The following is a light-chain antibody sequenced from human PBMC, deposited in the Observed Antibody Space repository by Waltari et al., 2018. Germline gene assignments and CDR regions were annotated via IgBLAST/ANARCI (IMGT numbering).Light chain of an antibody. CDR2: WAT. J-gene: IGKJ1*01. CDR1: RSLSSSSNNKIS. V-gene: IGKV4-1*01. CDR3: QQYSSSSR. Sequence: DIVMTQSPDFLALSLRERAPLTCSSRRSLSSSSNNKISLAWYQPTRGLPPQLLICWATTRKSGVPDRFSGSASGTDFTLTSSILQAEDVAFYCRQQYSSSSRFGNGTKVDI.